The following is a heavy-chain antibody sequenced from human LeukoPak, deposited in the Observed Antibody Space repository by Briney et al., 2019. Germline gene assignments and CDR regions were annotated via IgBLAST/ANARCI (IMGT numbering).Heavy chain of an antibody. CDR2: IYTSGST. D-gene: IGHD3-22*01. Sequence: SETLSLTCTVSGGSISSYYWSWIRQPAGKGLEWIGRIYTSGSTNYNPSLKSRVTMSVDTSKNQFSLKLSSVTAADTAVYYCARDWRYDSSGYNAFDIWGQGTMVTVSS. CDR3: ARDWRYDSSGYNAFDI. CDR1: GGSISSYY. J-gene: IGHJ3*02. V-gene: IGHV4-4*07.